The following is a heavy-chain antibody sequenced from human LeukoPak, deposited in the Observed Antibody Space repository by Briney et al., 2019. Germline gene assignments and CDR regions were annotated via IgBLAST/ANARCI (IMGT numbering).Heavy chain of an antibody. V-gene: IGHV3-7*01. CDR1: GFTFSSYW. Sequence: GGSLRLFCAASGFTFSSYWMTWVRQAPGKGLEWVANIKQDGYEKYYVDSVKGRFTISRDNAKNSLYLQMNSLRADDTAIYYCARDKIVGPTTLDYWGQGTLVTVSS. CDR3: ARDKIVGPTTLDY. J-gene: IGHJ4*02. D-gene: IGHD1-26*01. CDR2: IKQDGYEK.